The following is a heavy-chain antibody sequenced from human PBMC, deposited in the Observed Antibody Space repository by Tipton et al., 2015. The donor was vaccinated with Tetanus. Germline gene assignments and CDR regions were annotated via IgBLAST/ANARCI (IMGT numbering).Heavy chain of an antibody. J-gene: IGHJ3*02. D-gene: IGHD2-2*01. Sequence: TLSLTCTVSGGSVSSGSYYWSWVRQAPGKGLEYIGYILYGKSTHYNPSLKSRLSMSADPAKNQFSLRLTSVTAADTAVYYCASVDYATSTDGFDIWSQGTAVTVSS. CDR1: GGSVSSGSYY. CDR3: ASVDYATSTDGFDI. CDR2: ILYGKST. V-gene: IGHV4-61*01.